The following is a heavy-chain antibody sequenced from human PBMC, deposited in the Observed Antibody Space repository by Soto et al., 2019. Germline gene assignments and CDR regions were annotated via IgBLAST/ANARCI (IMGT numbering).Heavy chain of an antibody. CDR1: GFTFSTYG. D-gene: IGHD2-8*02. V-gene: IGHV3-33*01. J-gene: IGHJ6*02. CDR3: ARSCTGGTCYYYGMDV. Sequence: QVPLVESGGGVVQPGTSLRLSCAASGFTFSTYGMHWVRQAPGKGLEWVAVIWYDGSHKYYTESVKGRFTISRDNSKNTLYLQMNSLRAEDTAVYYCARSCTGGTCYYYGMDVWGQGTTVTVSS. CDR2: IWYDGSHK.